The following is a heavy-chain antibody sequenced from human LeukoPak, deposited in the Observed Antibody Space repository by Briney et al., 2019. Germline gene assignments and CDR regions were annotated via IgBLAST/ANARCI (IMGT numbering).Heavy chain of an antibody. CDR3: ARAPTLEWLSYYFDY. Sequence: PGGSLRLSCAASGFTLSDYTMNWVRQAPGKGLEYVSSISGSSRHIYYADSVKGRFTISRDNSKNTLYLQMNSLRAEDTAVYYCARAPTLEWLSYYFDYWGQGTLVTVSS. V-gene: IGHV3-21*01. CDR1: GFTLSDYT. J-gene: IGHJ4*02. D-gene: IGHD3-3*01. CDR2: ISGSSRHI.